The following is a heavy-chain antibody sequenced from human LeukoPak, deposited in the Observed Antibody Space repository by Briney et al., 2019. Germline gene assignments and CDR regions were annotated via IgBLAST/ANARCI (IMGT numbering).Heavy chain of an antibody. CDR1: GFTFYNYA. D-gene: IGHD2-21*01. CDR3: VKGGWCDD. Sequence: GGSLRLSCAASGFTFYNYAMTWVRQAPGKGLEWVANINPDGSVEHYVDSVKGRFDVSRKNAKNSLYLQMNGLTGEDTAVYYCVKGGWCDDWGQGALVTVSS. J-gene: IGHJ4*02. CDR2: INPDGSVE. V-gene: IGHV3-7*01.